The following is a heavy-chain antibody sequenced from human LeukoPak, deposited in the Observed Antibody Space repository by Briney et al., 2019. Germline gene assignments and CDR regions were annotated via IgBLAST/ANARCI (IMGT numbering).Heavy chain of an antibody. CDR1: GYTFTGYY. CDR2: INPNSGGT. Sequence: ASVKVSCKASGYTFTGYYMHWVRQAPGQGLEWMGRINPNSGGTNYAQKFQGRVTMTRDTSISTAYMELSILRSDDTAVYYCAREQGGENYGMDVWGQGTTVTVSS. CDR3: AREQGGENYGMDV. J-gene: IGHJ6*02. V-gene: IGHV1-2*02. D-gene: IGHD3-10*01.